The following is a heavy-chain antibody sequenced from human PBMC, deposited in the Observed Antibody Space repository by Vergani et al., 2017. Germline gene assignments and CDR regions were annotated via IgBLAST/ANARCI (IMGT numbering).Heavy chain of an antibody. CDR1: GFTFSSYS. Sequence: EVQLVESGGGLVKPGGSLRLSCAASGFTFSSYSMNWVRQAPGKGLEWVSSISSSSSYIYYADSVKGRFTISRDNAKNSLYLQMYSLRAEDTAVYYCARDRDYGGNYGMDVWGQGTTVTVSS. V-gene: IGHV3-21*01. J-gene: IGHJ6*02. CDR3: ARDRDYGGNYGMDV. CDR2: ISSSSSYI. D-gene: IGHD4-23*01.